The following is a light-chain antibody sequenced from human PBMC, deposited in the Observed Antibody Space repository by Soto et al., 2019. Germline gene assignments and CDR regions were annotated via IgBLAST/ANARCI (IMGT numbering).Light chain of an antibody. J-gene: IGLJ1*01. V-gene: IGLV2-14*01. CDR1: SSDVGAYNL. CDR2: EVT. CDR3: ASLTTTNFV. Sequence: QSALTQPASVSGSPGQSITISCTGTSSDVGAYNLVSWYQHLPDKAPKLIISEVTNRPSGVSDRFSGSKSGNTASLTISGLQAEVEADYYCASLTTTNFVFGSGTKVTVL.